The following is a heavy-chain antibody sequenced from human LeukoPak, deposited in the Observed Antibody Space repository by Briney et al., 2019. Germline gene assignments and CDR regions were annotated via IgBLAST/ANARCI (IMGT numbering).Heavy chain of an antibody. D-gene: IGHD5-18*01. CDR2: ITSSSSYI. CDR1: GFTFSTYT. Sequence: GGSLRLSCAASGFTFSTYTMNWVRQAPGKGLEWVSSITSSSSYIYYADSVKGRFTISRDDAKNSLYLQMNTLRAEDTAVYYCAARRGYSYVSDYWGQGTLVTVSS. V-gene: IGHV3-21*01. CDR3: AARRGYSYVSDY. J-gene: IGHJ4*02.